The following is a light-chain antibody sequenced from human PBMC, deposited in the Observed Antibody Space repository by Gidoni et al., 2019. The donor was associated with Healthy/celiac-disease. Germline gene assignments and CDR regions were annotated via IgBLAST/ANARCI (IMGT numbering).Light chain of an antibody. CDR2: DAS. J-gene: IGKJ4*01. CDR1: QSVSSY. Sequence: EIVMTQSPPTLPLSPGERATISCRASQSVSSYLAWYQQKPGQAPRLLIYDASNRATGIPARFSGSGSGTDFTLTISSLEPEDFAVYYCQQRSNWPKTFGGGTKVEIK. CDR3: QQRSNWPKT. V-gene: IGKV3-11*01.